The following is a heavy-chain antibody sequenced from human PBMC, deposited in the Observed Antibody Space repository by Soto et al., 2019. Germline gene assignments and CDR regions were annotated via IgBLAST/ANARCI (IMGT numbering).Heavy chain of an antibody. Sequence: LRLSCAASVFTFSNSWMSWVRQAPVNVLEWVGRIKSKTDGGTTDYAAPVKGRFTISRDDSKNTLYLQMNSLKTEDTAVYYCTTEGILRYFDWLSLFDYWGQGTLVTVS. D-gene: IGHD3-9*01. CDR2: IKSKTDGGTT. J-gene: IGHJ4*02. V-gene: IGHV3-15*01. CDR3: TTEGILRYFDWLSLFDY. CDR1: VFTFSNSW.